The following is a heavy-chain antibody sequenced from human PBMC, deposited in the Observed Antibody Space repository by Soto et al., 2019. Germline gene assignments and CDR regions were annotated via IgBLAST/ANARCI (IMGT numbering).Heavy chain of an antibody. D-gene: IGHD2-2*01. V-gene: IGHV1-46*01. Sequence: GASVKVSCKAPGYTFTSYYMHWVRQAPGQGLEWMGIINPSGGGTSYAQKFQGRVTMTRDTSTSTVYMELSSLRSEDTAVYYCARQGIVVVPAAMNYYYGMDVWGQGTTVTAP. J-gene: IGHJ6*02. CDR3: ARQGIVVVPAAMNYYYGMDV. CDR1: GYTFTSYY. CDR2: INPSGGGT.